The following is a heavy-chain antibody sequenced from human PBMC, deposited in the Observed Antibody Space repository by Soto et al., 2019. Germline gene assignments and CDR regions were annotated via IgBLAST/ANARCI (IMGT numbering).Heavy chain of an antibody. D-gene: IGHD1-26*01. Sequence: DVQMLESGGGLVQPGGSLRLSCAASGVTLKAYGMSWLRQPPGKGLEWVSSMTADGTGTAHADSVKDRFTSSRDDSRDTGHLEMNSLRVEDTAVYYCVRGGADLYQNGLDVWGQGTTVSVSS. CDR1: GVTLKAYG. J-gene: IGHJ6*02. CDR3: VRGGADLYQNGLDV. V-gene: IGHV3-23*01. CDR2: MTADGTGT.